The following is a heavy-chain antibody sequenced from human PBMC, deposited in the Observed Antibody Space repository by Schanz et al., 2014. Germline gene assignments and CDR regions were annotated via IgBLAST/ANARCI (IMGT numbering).Heavy chain of an antibody. CDR3: ARGLGDERWLDLNEASDI. Sequence: QVQLVQSGAEVMKPGSSVKVSCKASGGTFSSYTINWERQAPGQGLEWMGRIIPILGITNVAQTFQGRVTITADKSTSTAYMELSSLRSEDTAVYYCARGLGDERWLDLNEASDIWGQGTIVTVSS. J-gene: IGHJ3*02. D-gene: IGHD6-19*01. V-gene: IGHV1-69*02. CDR2: IIPILGIT. CDR1: GGTFSSYT.